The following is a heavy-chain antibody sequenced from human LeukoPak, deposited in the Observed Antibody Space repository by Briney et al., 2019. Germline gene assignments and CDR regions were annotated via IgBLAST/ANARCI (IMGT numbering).Heavy chain of an antibody. D-gene: IGHD3-10*01. J-gene: IGHJ4*02. CDR3: ARAMVRGVIDY. CDR1: GDSISSGGYY. V-gene: IGHV4-31*03. Sequence: PSQTLSLTCTVSGDSISSGGYYWRWIRQHPGKGLEWIGYIYYSGSTYYNPSLKSRVTISVDTSKNQFSLKLSSVTAADTAVYYCARAMVRGVIDYWGQGTLVTVSS. CDR2: IYYSGST.